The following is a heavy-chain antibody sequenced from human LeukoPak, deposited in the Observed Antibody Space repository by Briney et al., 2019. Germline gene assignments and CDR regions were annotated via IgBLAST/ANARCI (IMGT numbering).Heavy chain of an antibody. D-gene: IGHD3-10*01. CDR1: GYTFTGYY. V-gene: IGHV1-2*02. Sequence: SVKDSCKASGYTFTGYYMHWVRQAPAQGLEWMGWINPNRGGTNYEQKFQGRVTMTRDTSISTAYMELSRLRSDDTAVYYCARDATYYYGSGSYYIWGQGTLGTVSS. CDR3: ARDATYYYGSGSYYI. J-gene: IGHJ4*02. CDR2: INPNRGGT.